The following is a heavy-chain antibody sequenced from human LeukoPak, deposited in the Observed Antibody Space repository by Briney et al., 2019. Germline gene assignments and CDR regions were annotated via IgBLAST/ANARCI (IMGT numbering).Heavy chain of an antibody. CDR2: ISYDGSNK. CDR1: GFTFSSYA. D-gene: IGHD3-10*01. CDR3: AMSRSGSYYKSYFDS. V-gene: IGHV3-30-3*01. J-gene: IGHJ4*02. Sequence: GGSLRLSYAASGFTFSSYAMHWVRRAPGKGLEWVAVISYDGSNKYYADSVKGRFTISRDNSKNTLYLQMNSLRAEDTAVYYCAMSRSGSYYKSYFDSWGQGTLVTVSS.